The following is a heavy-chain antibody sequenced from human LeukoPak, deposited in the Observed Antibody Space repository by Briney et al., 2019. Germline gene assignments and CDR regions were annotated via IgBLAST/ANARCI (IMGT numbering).Heavy chain of an antibody. J-gene: IGHJ4*02. D-gene: IGHD2-2*01. CDR3: ARSLSTAGIDY. V-gene: IGHV4-38-2*01. Sequence: YPSETLSLTCAVSGYSISRGRYWGWIRQPPGKGLEWIGSVFHSGSTYYNPSLKSRVTISVDTSKNQFSLNLMSVNAADTATYFCARSLSTAGIDYWGQGTLVTVSS. CDR1: GYSISRGRY. CDR2: VFHSGST.